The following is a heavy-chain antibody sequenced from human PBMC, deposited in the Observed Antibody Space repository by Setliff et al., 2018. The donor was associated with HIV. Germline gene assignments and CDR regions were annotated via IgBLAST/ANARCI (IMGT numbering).Heavy chain of an antibody. CDR2: NGDDVTTK. CDR3: ARVRGARGQWLGTYAFDI. CDR1: GFTFSAYS. Sequence: LRLSCAASGFTFSAYSMTWFRQAPGKGLEWVSYNGDDVTTKTHADSVKGQVTISADKSISTAYLQWSSLKASDTAMYYCARVRGARGQWLGTYAFDIWGQGTMVTVSS. V-gene: IGHV3-11*01. D-gene: IGHD6-19*01. J-gene: IGHJ3*02.